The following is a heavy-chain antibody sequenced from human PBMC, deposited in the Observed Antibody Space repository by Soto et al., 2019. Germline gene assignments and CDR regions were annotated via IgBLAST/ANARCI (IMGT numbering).Heavy chain of an antibody. CDR3: AKDGGADGYFGNWLDP. CDR2: INPIFGTT. V-gene: IGHV1-69*15. Sequence: QVHLVQSGAEVKKPGSSVNVSCKASGGTFSNYAITWVRQAPGQGLEWVGRINPIFGTTNVAQKFQGRVTITADDSTTTAYMELSGLRSDDTAAYYCAKDGGADGYFGNWLDPWGQGTLVTVSS. CDR1: GGTFSNYA. J-gene: IGHJ5*02. D-gene: IGHD5-12*01.